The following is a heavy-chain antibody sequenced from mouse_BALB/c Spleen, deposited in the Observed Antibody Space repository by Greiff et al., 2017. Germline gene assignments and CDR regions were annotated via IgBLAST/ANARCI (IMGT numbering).Heavy chain of an antibody. D-gene: IGHD1-1*01. J-gene: IGHJ4*01. CDR1: GYTFTDYA. CDR3: AREGLYGRDYAMDY. Sequence: QVQLQQSGAELVRPGVSVKISCKGSGYTFTDYAMHWVKQSHAKSLEWIGVISTYYGDASYNQKFKGKATMTVDKSSSTAYMELARLTSEDSAIYYCAREGLYGRDYAMDYWGQGTSVTVSS. V-gene: IGHV1S137*01. CDR2: ISTYYGDA.